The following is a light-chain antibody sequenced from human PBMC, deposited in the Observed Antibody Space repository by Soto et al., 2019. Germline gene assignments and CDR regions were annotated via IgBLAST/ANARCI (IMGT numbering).Light chain of an antibody. CDR2: GAS. CDR1: QSVSSN. J-gene: IGKJ1*01. Sequence: EIVMTQSPATLSVSPGERATLSCTASQSVSSNLAGYQQKPGQAPRLLIYGASTRATGIPATFAGSGSGQKFTLPFSSLQAEDFAFYYRHQYKNLPLIFGQGTKVEIK. V-gene: IGKV3-15*01. CDR3: HQYKNLPLI.